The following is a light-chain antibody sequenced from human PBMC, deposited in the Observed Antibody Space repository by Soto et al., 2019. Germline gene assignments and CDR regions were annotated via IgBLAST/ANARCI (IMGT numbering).Light chain of an antibody. CDR3: QQYDSSPRT. Sequence: EIVLTQTPGTLSLSPGDRATLSCRASQSVNNKYLAWYQQKPGQAPRLLIYLGSTRASGIPDRFSGSGSGTDFTLTSRRLEPEDFVVYYCQQYDSSPRTFGQGTKVDFK. V-gene: IGKV3-20*01. J-gene: IGKJ1*01. CDR2: LGS. CDR1: QSVNNKY.